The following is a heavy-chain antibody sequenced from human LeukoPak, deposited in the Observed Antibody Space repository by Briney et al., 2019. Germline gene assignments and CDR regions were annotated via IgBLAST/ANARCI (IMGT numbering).Heavy chain of an antibody. V-gene: IGHV3-23*01. CDR2: ISGSGGST. CDR1: GFTFSSYA. Sequence: GGSLRLSCAASGFTFSSYAMSWVRQAPGKGLEWVSAISGSGGSTYYADSVKGRFTISRDNSKNTLYLQMNSLRAEDTAVYYCARGKERAKLRAGQLPFPDVFDMWGQGTRVTVS. CDR3: ARGKERAKLRAGQLPFPDVFDM. D-gene: IGHD5-24*01. J-gene: IGHJ3*02.